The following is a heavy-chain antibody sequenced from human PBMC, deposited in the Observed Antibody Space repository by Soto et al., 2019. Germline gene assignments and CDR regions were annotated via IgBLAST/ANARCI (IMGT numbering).Heavy chain of an antibody. D-gene: IGHD6-19*01. CDR1: GGSISSSSYY. CDR2: IYYSGNT. J-gene: IGHJ4*02. CDR3: ARGAVNYFDD. Sequence: SETLSLTCSVSGGSISSSSYYWGWIRQPPGKGLEWIGSIYYSGNTYYNPSLKSRITISVDTSKNHFSLKLISLTAADTAVYYCARGAVNYFDDWGQGTLVTVSS. V-gene: IGHV4-39*02.